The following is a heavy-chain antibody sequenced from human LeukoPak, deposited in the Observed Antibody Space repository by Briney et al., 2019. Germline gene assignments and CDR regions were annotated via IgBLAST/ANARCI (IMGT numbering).Heavy chain of an antibody. CDR1: GGTFSSYA. CDR2: IIPIFGTA. Sequence: SVKVSCKASGGTFSSYAISWVRQARGQGLEWMGGIIPIFGTANYAQKFQGRVTITTDESTSTAYMELSSLRSEDTAVYYCASSGSYGVWYFDYWGQGTLVTVSS. D-gene: IGHD1-26*01. J-gene: IGHJ4*02. V-gene: IGHV1-69*05. CDR3: ASSGSYGVWYFDY.